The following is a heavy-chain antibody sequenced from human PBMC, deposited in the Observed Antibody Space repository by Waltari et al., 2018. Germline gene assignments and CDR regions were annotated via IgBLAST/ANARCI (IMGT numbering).Heavy chain of an antibody. Sequence: VQLVESGGGLVKPGGSLRRPCSFSGFHIGNFGMSWVRQAPGKGLEWVATTTDGNAYLYYADSVRGRFTVSTDNAKSSLYLQMNNLRAEDTGVYYCVRALTTPNDYWGRGTLVTVSS. CDR3: VRALTTPNDY. D-gene: IGHD4-17*01. CDR2: TTDGNAYL. CDR1: GFHIGNFG. J-gene: IGHJ4*02. V-gene: IGHV3-21*03.